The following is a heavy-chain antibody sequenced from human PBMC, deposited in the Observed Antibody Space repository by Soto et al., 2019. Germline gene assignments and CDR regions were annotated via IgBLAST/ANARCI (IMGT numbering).Heavy chain of an antibody. J-gene: IGHJ3*02. CDR1: GGSISSGDYY. V-gene: IGHV4-30-4*01. D-gene: IGHD6-13*01. CDR3: ARVGMEYSRSWDDAFDI. Sequence: PSETLSLTCTVSGGSISSGDYYWSWIRQPPGKGLEWIGYIYYSGSTYYNPSLKSRVTISVDTSKNQFSLKLSSVTAADTAVYYCARVGMEYSRSWDDAFDIWGQGTMVTVS. CDR2: IYYSGST.